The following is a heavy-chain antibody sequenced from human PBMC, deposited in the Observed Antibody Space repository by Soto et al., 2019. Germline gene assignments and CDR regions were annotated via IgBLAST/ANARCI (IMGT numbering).Heavy chain of an antibody. CDR2: IYYSGST. CDR1: GGSISSSGYY. CDR3: ARSRQQLVPGY. D-gene: IGHD6-13*01. Sequence: SETLSLTCTVSGGSISSSGYYWGWIRQPPGKGLEWIGSIYYSGSTYYNPSLKSRVTISVDTSKNQFSLKLSSVTAADTAVYYCARSRQQLVPGYWGQGTLVTVSS. V-gene: IGHV4-39*01. J-gene: IGHJ4*02.